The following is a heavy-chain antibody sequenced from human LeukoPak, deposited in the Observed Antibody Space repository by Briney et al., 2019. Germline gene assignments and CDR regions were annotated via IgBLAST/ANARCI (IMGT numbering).Heavy chain of an antibody. CDR2: ISGSGGST. CDR3: AKDSIVVAGTGNFDY. J-gene: IGHJ4*02. D-gene: IGHD6-19*01. V-gene: IGHV3-23*01. CDR1: GFTFSSYA. Sequence: GGSLRLSCAASGFTFSSYAMTWVRQAPGKGLEWVSAISGSGGSTYYADSVKGRFTISRDNSKNTLFLQMNSLRAEDTAVYYYAKDSIVVAGTGNFDYWGQGTLVTVSS.